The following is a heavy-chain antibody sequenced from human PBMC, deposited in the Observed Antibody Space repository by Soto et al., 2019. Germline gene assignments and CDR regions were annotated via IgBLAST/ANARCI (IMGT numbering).Heavy chain of an antibody. CDR2: INAGNGNT. CDR3: ARSYCSSTSCGNWFDP. V-gene: IGHV1-3*01. J-gene: IGHJ5*02. D-gene: IGHD2-2*01. CDR1: GYTFTSYA. Sequence: QVQLVQSGAEVKKPGASVKVSCKASGYTFTSYAMHWVRQAPGQRLEWMGWINAGNGNTKYSQKFQGRVTITRDTSASTAYMELSSLRSEDTAVYYCARSYCSSTSCGNWFDPWGQGTLVTVSS.